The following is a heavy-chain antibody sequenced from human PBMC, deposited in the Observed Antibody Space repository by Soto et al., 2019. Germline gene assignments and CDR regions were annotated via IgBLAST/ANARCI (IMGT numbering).Heavy chain of an antibody. J-gene: IGHJ4*02. Sequence: EVQLMESGGGLVQPGGSLRLSCAASAFTFTKYWTHWFRQAPGKGLVWVSGISGDGSETTYADSVKGRFTLSRDNAKSTVYLQMNSLRAEDTAMYYCARDGGSPDIDFDYWGQGTLVTVSS. D-gene: IGHD2-15*01. CDR3: ARDGGSPDIDFDY. CDR2: ISGDGSET. CDR1: AFTFTKYW. V-gene: IGHV3-74*01.